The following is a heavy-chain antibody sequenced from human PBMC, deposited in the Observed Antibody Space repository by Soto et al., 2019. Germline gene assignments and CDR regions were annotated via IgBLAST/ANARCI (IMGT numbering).Heavy chain of an antibody. CDR2: LYSGGNT. CDR3: ALRRVAYADF. Sequence: GGSLRLSCAASEFTVTNNEMSWVRQAPGKGLEWVSILYSGGNTYYADSVEGRFTISRDGSKNTLYLHMNSLRAEDTAVYYCALRRVAYADFWGQGTRATVSS. CDR1: EFTVTNNE. D-gene: IGHD2-2*01. J-gene: IGHJ4*02. V-gene: IGHV3-53*01.